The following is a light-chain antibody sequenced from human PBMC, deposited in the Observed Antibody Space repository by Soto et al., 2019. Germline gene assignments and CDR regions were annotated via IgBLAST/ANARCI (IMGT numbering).Light chain of an antibody. J-gene: IGLJ2*01. Sequence: QLVLTQPPSASGTPGHRVTISCSGSSSNIGSNTVNWYQQLPGTAPKLLIYSNNQRTSGVPDRFSGSKSGTSASLAISGLQSEDEADYYCAAWDDSLNGPNVVFGGGTKLTVL. CDR2: SNN. V-gene: IGLV1-44*01. CDR1: SSNIGSNT. CDR3: AAWDDSLNGPNVV.